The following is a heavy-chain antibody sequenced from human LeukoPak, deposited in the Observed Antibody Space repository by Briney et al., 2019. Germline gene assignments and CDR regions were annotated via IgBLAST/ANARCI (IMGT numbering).Heavy chain of an antibody. Sequence: RASVKVSCKASGYTFTGYYMHWVRQAPGQGPEWMGWINPNSGDTKYAQKFQGRVTLTRDTSITTAYMELTSLRSDDTAVYYCTRHVIGAPGGNDYWGQGTLVTVSS. CDR1: GYTFTGYY. J-gene: IGHJ4*02. CDR2: INPNSGDT. V-gene: IGHV1-2*02. CDR3: TRHVIGAPGGNDY. D-gene: IGHD6-13*01.